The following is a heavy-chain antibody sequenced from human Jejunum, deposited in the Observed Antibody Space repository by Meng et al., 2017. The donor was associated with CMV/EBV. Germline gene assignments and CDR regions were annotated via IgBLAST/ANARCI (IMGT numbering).Heavy chain of an antibody. D-gene: IGHD2-2*01. V-gene: IGHV2-5*02. CDR1: GFSLSTSEVG. Sequence: TTFKEAGPTPVKPNQNLTLTCTFSGFSLSTSEVGVGWIRQPPGKALEWLAVIYWDDDKRYSSSLKSRLTITKDTSKNQVVLTLTNMDPVDTATYYCALFTRSWFDPWGQGTLVTVSS. J-gene: IGHJ5*02. CDR2: IYWDDDK. CDR3: ALFTRSWFDP.